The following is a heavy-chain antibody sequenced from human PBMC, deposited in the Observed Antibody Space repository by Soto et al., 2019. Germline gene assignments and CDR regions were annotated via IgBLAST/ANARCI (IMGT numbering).Heavy chain of an antibody. CDR3: HGYGY. D-gene: IGHD5-12*01. CDR1: GFTVRANY. Sequence: EVQLVESGGGLIQPGGSLRLSCAVSGFTVRANYMSWVRQAPGKGLEWVSVIYSGGTTYYAASVKGRFIISRDISKNTLYLQTNILRGEDTAVYYCHGYGYWGQGTLVTVSS. J-gene: IGHJ4*02. V-gene: IGHV3-53*01. CDR2: IYSGGTT.